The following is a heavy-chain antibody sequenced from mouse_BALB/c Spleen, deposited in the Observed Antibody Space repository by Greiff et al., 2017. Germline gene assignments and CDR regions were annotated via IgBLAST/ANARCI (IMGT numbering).Heavy chain of an antibody. J-gene: IGHJ4*01. CDR2: IDPSDSET. Sequence: QVQLKQSGPQLVRPGASVKISCKASGYSFTSYWMHWVKQRPGQGLEWIGMIDPSDSETRLNQKFKDKATLTVDKSSSTAYMQLSSPTSEDSAVYYCARVPPSYAMDYWGQGTSVTVSS. CDR1: GYSFTSYW. CDR3: ARVPPSYAMDY. D-gene: IGHD6-1*01. V-gene: IGHV1S126*01.